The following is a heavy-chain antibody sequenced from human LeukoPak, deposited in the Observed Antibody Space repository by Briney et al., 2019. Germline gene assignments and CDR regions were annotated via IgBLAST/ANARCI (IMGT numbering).Heavy chain of an antibody. V-gene: IGHV1-69*05. CDR3: ARDFCLQFDY. CDR1: GGTFSSYA. CDR2: IIPIFGTA. Sequence: SVKVSCKASGGTFSSYAISWVRQAPGQGLEWMGRIIPIFGTANYAQKFQGRVTSTTDESTSTAYMELSSLRSEDTAVYYCARDFCLQFDYWGQGTLVTVSS. J-gene: IGHJ4*02. D-gene: IGHD5/OR15-5a*01.